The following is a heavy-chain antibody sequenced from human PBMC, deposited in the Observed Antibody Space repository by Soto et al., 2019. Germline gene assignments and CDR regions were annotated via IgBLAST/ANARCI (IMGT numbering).Heavy chain of an antibody. CDR2: INPKSGGT. CDR3: ARDLEKGGGSAGFDD. Sequence: XSVKIWFNASGSTFTFYCMNLVRQAPGQGLEWMGWINPKSGGTMYPQKFQGRVTMTWDTSISTAYMALTRLRSDDTAVYYCARDLEKGGGSAGFDDWGQGTLVTVSS. J-gene: IGHJ4*02. CDR1: GSTFTFYC. D-gene: IGHD1-26*01. V-gene: IGHV1-2*02.